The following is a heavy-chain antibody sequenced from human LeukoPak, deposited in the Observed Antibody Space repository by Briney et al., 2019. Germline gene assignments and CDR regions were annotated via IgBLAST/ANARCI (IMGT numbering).Heavy chain of an antibody. J-gene: IGHJ4*02. CDR1: GGSFSGYY. CDR2: INQSGST. Sequence: PSETLSLTCAVYGGSFSGYYWSWIRQPPGKGLEWIGEINQSGSTNYNPSLKSRVTISVDTSKNQFSLKLSSVTAADTAVYYCARGFDIAAAGTSIVDYWGQGTLVTVSS. V-gene: IGHV4-34*01. D-gene: IGHD6-13*01. CDR3: ARGFDIAAAGTSIVDY.